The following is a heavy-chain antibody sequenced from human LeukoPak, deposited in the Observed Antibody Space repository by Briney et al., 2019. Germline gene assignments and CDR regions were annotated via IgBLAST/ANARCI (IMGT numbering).Heavy chain of an antibody. CDR1: GYSISSGYY. Sequence: PSETLSLTCTVSGYSISSGYYWGWIRQPPGKGLEWIGSIYHSGSTYYNPSLKSRVTISVDTSKNQFSLKLSSVTAADTAVYYCARRESKQYCSGGSCRPLDYYMDVWGKETTVTISS. CDR3: ARRESKQYCSGGSCRPLDYYMDV. D-gene: IGHD2-15*01. J-gene: IGHJ6*03. V-gene: IGHV4-38-2*02. CDR2: IYHSGST.